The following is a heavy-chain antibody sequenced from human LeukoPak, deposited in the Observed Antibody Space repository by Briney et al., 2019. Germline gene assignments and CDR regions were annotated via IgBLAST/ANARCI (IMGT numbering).Heavy chain of an antibody. Sequence: ASVKVSCKASGGTFSSYVISWVRQAPGQGLEWMGGIIPIFGTANYAQKFQGRVTITADESTSTAYMELSSPRSEDTAVYYCARGRWYSSGWPVLYYYYMDVWGKGTTVTVSS. CDR1: GGTFSSYV. CDR2: IIPIFGTA. D-gene: IGHD6-19*01. CDR3: ARGRWYSSGWPVLYYYYMDV. V-gene: IGHV1-69*13. J-gene: IGHJ6*03.